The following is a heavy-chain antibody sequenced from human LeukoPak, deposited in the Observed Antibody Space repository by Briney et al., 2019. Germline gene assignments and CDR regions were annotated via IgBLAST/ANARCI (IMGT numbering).Heavy chain of an antibody. CDR1: GFTFSNAC. Sequence: GSLRLSCAASGFTFSNACMSWVRQPPGKGLEWIGEINHSGSTNYNPSLKSRVTISVDTSKNQFSLKLSSVTAADTAVYYCARKEVGSFYYGMDVWGQGTTVTVSS. CDR2: INHSGST. D-gene: IGHD6-13*01. J-gene: IGHJ6*02. CDR3: ARKEVGSFYYGMDV. V-gene: IGHV4-34*01.